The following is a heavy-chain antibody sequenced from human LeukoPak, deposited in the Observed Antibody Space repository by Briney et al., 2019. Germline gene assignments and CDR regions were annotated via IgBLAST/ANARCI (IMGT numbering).Heavy chain of an antibody. J-gene: IGHJ4*02. Sequence: GGSLRLSCAASGFTFSSFAMHWVRQAPGKGLEGVAIISYDGSDKYYADSVKGRFTISRDNSKNTLYLQMNSLRAEDTAVYYCAKNYYDSSGLDYYFGYWGQGTLVTVSS. D-gene: IGHD3-22*01. CDR1: GFTFSSFA. V-gene: IGHV3-30*18. CDR2: ISYDGSDK. CDR3: AKNYYDSSGLDYYFGY.